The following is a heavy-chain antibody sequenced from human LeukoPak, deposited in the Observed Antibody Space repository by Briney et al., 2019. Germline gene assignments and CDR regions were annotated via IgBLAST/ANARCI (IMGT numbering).Heavy chain of an antibody. CDR3: AKDLMPRKRESWNRIPAAGPQPPDY. CDR2: IRYDGTIK. CDR1: GFTFSSYG. V-gene: IGHV3-30*02. Sequence: GGSLRLSCAASGFTFSSYGMHWVRQAPGKGLEWVSFIRYDGTIKYYADSVKGRFTISRDNSKNTMYLQMNSVRPEDTAVYYCAKDLMPRKRESWNRIPAAGPQPPDYWGQGTLVTVSS. D-gene: IGHD6-13*01. J-gene: IGHJ4*02.